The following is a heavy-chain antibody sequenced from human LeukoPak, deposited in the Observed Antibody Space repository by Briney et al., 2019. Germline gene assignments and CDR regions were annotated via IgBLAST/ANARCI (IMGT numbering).Heavy chain of an antibody. D-gene: IGHD1-26*01. CDR3: ARAWELLRHFDY. V-gene: IGHV1-18*01. CDR2: ISAYNGNA. CDR1: GYTFTSYG. J-gene: IGHJ4*02. Sequence: ASVKVSCKASGYTFTSYGISWVRQAPGQGLEWMGWISAYNGNANYAQKLQGRVTMTTDTSTSTAYMELRSLRSDDTAVYYCARAWELLRHFDYWGQGTLVTVSS.